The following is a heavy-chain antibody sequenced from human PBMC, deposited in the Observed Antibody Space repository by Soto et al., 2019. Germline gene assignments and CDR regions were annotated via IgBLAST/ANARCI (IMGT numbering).Heavy chain of an antibody. D-gene: IGHD3-16*01. CDR1: GGSISSYY. Sequence: SETLSLTCTVSGGSISSYYWSWIRQPPGKGLEWIGYIYYSGSTNYNPSLKSRVTISVDTSKNQFSLKLSSVTAADTAVYYCAKGGYYYYMDVWGKGTTVTVSS. CDR2: IYYSGST. CDR3: AKGGYYYYMDV. J-gene: IGHJ6*03. V-gene: IGHV4-59*08.